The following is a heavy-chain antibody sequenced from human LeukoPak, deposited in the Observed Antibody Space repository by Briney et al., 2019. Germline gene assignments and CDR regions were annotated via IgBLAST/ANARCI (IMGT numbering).Heavy chain of an antibody. J-gene: IGHJ4*02. CDR3: ARGQRRFGYYGSSGYL. V-gene: IGHV1-18*01. D-gene: IGHD3-22*01. CDR1: GYTFTSYG. Sequence: ASVKVSCKASGYTFTSYGISWVRQAPGQGLEWMGWISAYNGNTNYAQKLQGRVTMTTDTSTSTAYMELRSLRSDDTAVYYCARGQRRFGYYGSSGYLWGQGTLVTVSS. CDR2: ISAYNGNT.